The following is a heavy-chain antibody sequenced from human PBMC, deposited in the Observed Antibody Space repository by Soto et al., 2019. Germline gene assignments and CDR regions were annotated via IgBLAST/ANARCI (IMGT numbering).Heavy chain of an antibody. CDR2: VNPSGGHT. V-gene: IGHV1-46*01. CDR3: ARGGHVVVVTAALDY. D-gene: IGHD2-21*02. Sequence: QVQLMQSGAEVKKPGASVKVSCKASGDTFTDYYIHWVRQAPGQGLEWMGTVNPSGGHTTYAQHXLGXVXMTRDTSTSTLYMELTSLTSDDTAIYYCARGGHVVVVTAALDYWGQGTLVTXS. CDR1: GDTFTDYY. J-gene: IGHJ4*02.